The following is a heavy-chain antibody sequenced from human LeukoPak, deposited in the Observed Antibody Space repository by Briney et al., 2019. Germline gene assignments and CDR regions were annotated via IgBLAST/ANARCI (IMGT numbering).Heavy chain of an antibody. D-gene: IGHD1-26*01. CDR3: ARVVGATTTDWFDP. Sequence: ASVKVSCKASGYTFTSYGIGWVRQAPGQGLEWMGWISAYNGNTNYAQKLQGRVTMTTDISTSTAYMELRSLRSDDTAVYYCARVVGATTTDWFDPWGQGTLVTVSS. J-gene: IGHJ5*02. CDR2: ISAYNGNT. V-gene: IGHV1-18*01. CDR1: GYTFTSYG.